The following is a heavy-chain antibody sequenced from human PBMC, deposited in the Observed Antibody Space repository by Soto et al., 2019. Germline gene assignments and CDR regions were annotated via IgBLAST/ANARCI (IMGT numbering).Heavy chain of an antibody. D-gene: IGHD2-21*01. CDR2: IYYSGST. CDR1: GGSISSGGYY. V-gene: IGHV4-31*03. Sequence: SETLSLTCTVSGGSISSGGYYWSWIRQHPGKGLEWIGYIYYSGSTYYNPSLKTRVTISVDTSKNQSSLKLSSVTAADTAVYYCARAYSGNYYYYGMDVWGQGTTVTVSS. CDR3: ARAYSGNYYYYGMDV. J-gene: IGHJ6*02.